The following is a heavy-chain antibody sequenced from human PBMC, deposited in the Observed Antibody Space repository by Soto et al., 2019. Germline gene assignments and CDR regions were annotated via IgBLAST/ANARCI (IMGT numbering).Heavy chain of an antibody. J-gene: IGHJ4*02. CDR2: IYHSGSS. CDR3: ASSLTFDRRSYRTFAE. V-gene: IGHV4-30-4*01. D-gene: IGHD3-16*02. CDR1: GGSISSDDYF. Sequence: QVQLQESGPGLVKPSQTLSLTCAVSGGSISSDDYFWSWIRQPPGKGLEWIGYIYHSGSSDYNPSLTSRPTISLDPSKNQVSLKLRSVTAADTAVYFCASSLTFDRRSYRTFAEWGQGTLVTVSS.